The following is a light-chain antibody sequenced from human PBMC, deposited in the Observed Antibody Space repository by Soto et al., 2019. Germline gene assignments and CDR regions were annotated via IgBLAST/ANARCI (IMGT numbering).Light chain of an antibody. CDR2: DAS. Sequence: EIVLTQSPATLSLSPGDRAPLYCGASQSVRSSYLAWYQQKPGLAPRLLIYDASSRATGIPDKFSGSGSGTDFTLTISRLEPEDFAVYYCQQYGRSLITFGQGTRLEIK. J-gene: IGKJ5*01. CDR3: QQYGRSLIT. CDR1: QSVRSSY. V-gene: IGKV3D-20*01.